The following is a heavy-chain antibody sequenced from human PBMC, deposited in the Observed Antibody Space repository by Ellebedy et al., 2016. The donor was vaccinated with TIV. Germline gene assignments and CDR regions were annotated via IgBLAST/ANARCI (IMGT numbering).Heavy chain of an antibody. CDR2: INGGGYNT. CDR3: VKDIMDYGGTYDS. Sequence: GESLKISCAVSGFHFSSYAMSSVRQTPGKRLEWVAGINGGGYNTYYGDSMKGRVTISRENMKDTVYLKMSNLRAEDTAVYYCVKDIMDYGGTYDSWGQGTLVTVSS. CDR1: GFHFSSYA. V-gene: IGHV3-23*02. D-gene: IGHD4-23*01. J-gene: IGHJ4*02.